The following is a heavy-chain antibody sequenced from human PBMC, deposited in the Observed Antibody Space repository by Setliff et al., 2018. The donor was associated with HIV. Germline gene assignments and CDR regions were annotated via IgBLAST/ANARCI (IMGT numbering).Heavy chain of an antibody. J-gene: IGHJ5*02. D-gene: IGHD3-10*01. Sequence: SETLSLICTVSGGSISSGGYYWAWIRQPPGKGLEWIGSIDYNEITYYNPSLKSRVTLSVDTPKNQFSLYLSSVTAADTAVYYCARHISSYYYGADTYGGFDPWGQGTLVTVSS. CDR1: GGSISSGGYY. CDR2: IDYNEIT. V-gene: IGHV4-39*01. CDR3: ARHISSYYYGADTYGGFDP.